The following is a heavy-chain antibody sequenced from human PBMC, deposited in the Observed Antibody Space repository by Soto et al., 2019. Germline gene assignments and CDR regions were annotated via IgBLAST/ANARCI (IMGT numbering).Heavy chain of an antibody. J-gene: IGHJ6*02. V-gene: IGHV1-69*13. CDR3: ARQGAALRDYYYGMDF. CDR1: GGTFSRYA. Sequence: ASVKVSCKASGGTFSRYAISWVRQAPGQGLEWMGGIIPIFGTANYAQKFQGRVTITADESTSTAYMELSSLRSEDTAVYYCARQGAALRDYYYGMDFXGQGTTVTVSS. D-gene: IGHD6-25*01. CDR2: IIPIFGTA.